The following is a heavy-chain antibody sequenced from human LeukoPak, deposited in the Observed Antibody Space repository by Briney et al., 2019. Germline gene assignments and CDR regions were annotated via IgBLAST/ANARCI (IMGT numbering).Heavy chain of an antibody. J-gene: IGHJ5*01. D-gene: IGHD3-16*01. CDR1: GFTVTAKY. Sequence: GGSLRLSCAASGFTVTAKYMSWVRQGPGKGLDWISSIYSDGGTNYADSVKGRFTISRDNSKNTLYLHMNSLRPEDPAVYYCASDGGFGGPGGENWFDSWGQGDLVTVSS. CDR3: ASDGGFGGPGGENWFDS. V-gene: IGHV3-66*02. CDR2: IYSDGGT.